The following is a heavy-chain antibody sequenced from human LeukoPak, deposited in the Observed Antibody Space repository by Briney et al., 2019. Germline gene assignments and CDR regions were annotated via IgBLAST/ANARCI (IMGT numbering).Heavy chain of an antibody. Sequence: ASVNVSCKASGGTFSSYAISWVRQAPGQGLEWMGRIIPILGIANYAQKFQGRVTITADKSTSTAYMELSSLRSEDTAVYYCARGCRNINWSRSYYYYGMDVWGQGTTVTVPS. V-gene: IGHV1-69*04. J-gene: IGHJ6*02. D-gene: IGHD1-1*01. CDR1: GGTFSSYA. CDR3: ARGCRNINWSRSYYYYGMDV. CDR2: IIPILGIA.